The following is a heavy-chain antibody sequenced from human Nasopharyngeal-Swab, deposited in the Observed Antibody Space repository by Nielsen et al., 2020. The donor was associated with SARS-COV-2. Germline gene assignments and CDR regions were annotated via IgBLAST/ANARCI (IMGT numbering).Heavy chain of an antibody. V-gene: IGHV1-2*04. J-gene: IGHJ6*02. CDR3: ARGGYSSGWPDRYGMDV. CDR2: INPNSGGT. CDR1: GYTFTGYY. D-gene: IGHD6-19*01. Sequence: ASVKVSCKASGYTFTGYYMHWVRQAPGQGLEWMGWINPNSGGTNYAQKFQSWVTMTRDTSISTAYMELSRLRSDDTAVYYCARGGYSSGWPDRYGMDVWGQGTTVTVSS.